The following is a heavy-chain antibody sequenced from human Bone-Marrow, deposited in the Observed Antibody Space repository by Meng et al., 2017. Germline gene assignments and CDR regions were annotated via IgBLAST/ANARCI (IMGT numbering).Heavy chain of an antibody. D-gene: IGHD4-17*01. J-gene: IGHJ4*02. Sequence: QVWPVPSGAEVKKPGSSVTVPCKASGGTFSSYAISWVRQASGQGLEWMGGIITIFGTANYAQKFQGRVTITADESTSTAYMELSSLRSEDTAVYYCASMTTVTVDYYFDYWGQGTLVTVSS. CDR1: GGTFSSYA. V-gene: IGHV1-69*01. CDR3: ASMTTVTVDYYFDY. CDR2: IITIFGTA.